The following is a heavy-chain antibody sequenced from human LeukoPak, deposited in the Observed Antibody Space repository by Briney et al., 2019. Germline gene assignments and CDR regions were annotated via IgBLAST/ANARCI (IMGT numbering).Heavy chain of an antibody. CDR2: MNPNSGNT. V-gene: IGHV1-8*01. D-gene: IGHD2-15*01. Sequence: ASVKVSCKASGYTFTSYDINWVRQATGQGLEWMGWMNPNSGNTGYAQKFQGRVTMTRNTSISTAYMELSSLRSEDTAVYYCARVWYCSGGSCNSEIGYWGQGTLVTVSS. CDR3: ARVWYCSGGSCNSEIGY. J-gene: IGHJ4*02. CDR1: GYTFTSYD.